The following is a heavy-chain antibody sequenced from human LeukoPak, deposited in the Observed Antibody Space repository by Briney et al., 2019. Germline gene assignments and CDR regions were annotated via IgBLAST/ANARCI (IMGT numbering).Heavy chain of an antibody. CDR3: ARAKIASTVIYYYMDV. Sequence: PGGSLRLSCAASGFTFSSYEMNWVRQAPGKGLEWVSYISSSGSTIYYADSVKGRFTISRDNAKNSLYLQMNSLRAEDTAVYYCARAKIASTVIYYYMDVWGKGTTVTISS. J-gene: IGHJ6*03. V-gene: IGHV3-48*03. D-gene: IGHD2-21*02. CDR1: GFTFSSYE. CDR2: ISSSGSTI.